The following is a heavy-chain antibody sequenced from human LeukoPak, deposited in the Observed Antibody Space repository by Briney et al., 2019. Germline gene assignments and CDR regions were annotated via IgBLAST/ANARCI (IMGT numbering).Heavy chain of an antibody. CDR2: ISSGGSTI. D-gene: IGHD5-24*01. Sequence: GGSLRLSCAASGFTFSSYEMNWVHLAPGKGLEWVSYISSGGSTIYYTDSVKGRFTISRDNAKNSLYLQMNSLRAEDTAVYYCAKDQGWLQPFDHWGQGTLVTVSS. CDR3: AKDQGWLQPFDH. J-gene: IGHJ4*02. V-gene: IGHV3-48*03. CDR1: GFTFSSYE.